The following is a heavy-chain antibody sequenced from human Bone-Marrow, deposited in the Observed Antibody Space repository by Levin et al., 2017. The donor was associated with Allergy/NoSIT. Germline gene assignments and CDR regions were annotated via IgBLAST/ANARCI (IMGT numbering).Heavy chain of an antibody. CDR3: ARESWDYYYYMDV. J-gene: IGHJ6*03. Sequence: KSSETLSLTCNVSGGSINSGSYYWTWIRQPAGQGLEWIGRLYTSGSIDYNPSLKSRVTMSLDTSKNQFSLKLSAVTAADTAIYYCARESWDYYYYMDVWDKGTTVTVSS. CDR2: LYTSGSI. D-gene: IGHD1-26*01. CDR1: GGSINSGSYY. V-gene: IGHV4-61*02.